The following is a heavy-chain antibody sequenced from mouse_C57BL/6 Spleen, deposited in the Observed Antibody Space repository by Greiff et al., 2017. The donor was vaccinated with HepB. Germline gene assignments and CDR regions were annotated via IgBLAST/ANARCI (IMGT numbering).Heavy chain of an antibody. V-gene: IGHV3-6*01. Sequence: EVKLQESGPGLVKPSQSLSLTCSVTGYSITSGYYWNWIRQFPGNKLEWMGYISYDGSNNYNPSLKNRISITRDTSKNQFFLKLNSLTTEDTATSYCARDHYYGDWGQGTLVTVSA. CDR1: GYSITSGYY. CDR2: ISYDGSN. J-gene: IGHJ3*01. D-gene: IGHD1-1*01. CDR3: ARDHYYGD.